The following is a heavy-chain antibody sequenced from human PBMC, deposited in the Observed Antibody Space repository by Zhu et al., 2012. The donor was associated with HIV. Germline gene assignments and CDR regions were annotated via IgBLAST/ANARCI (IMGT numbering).Heavy chain of an antibody. Sequence: EVQLVESGGGLAQPGGSLRLSCAASGFTFSSYWMHWVRQAPGKGLVWVSRINTDGSSTTYADSVKGRFTISRDNAENTVYLQMNSLRAEDTAVYYCARQRGTYYDNWFDPWGQGTLVTVSS. CDR2: INTDGSST. CDR3: ARQRGTYYDNWFDP. V-gene: IGHV3-74*01. D-gene: IGHD1-26*01. CDR1: GFTFSSYW. J-gene: IGHJ5*02.